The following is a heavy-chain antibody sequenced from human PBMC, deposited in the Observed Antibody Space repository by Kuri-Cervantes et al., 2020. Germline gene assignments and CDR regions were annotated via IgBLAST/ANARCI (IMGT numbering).Heavy chain of an antibody. Sequence: ASVKVSCKASGYTLSGYYMHWVRQAPGQGLEWMGWINPNSGDTDYAHKFQDWVTMTRDTSINTAYMELVSLRSDDTAVYYYARGGYSYGENRLDYYMDVWGKGTTVTVSS. CDR3: ARGGYSYGENRLDYYMDV. J-gene: IGHJ6*03. CDR2: INPNSGDT. D-gene: IGHD5-18*01. CDR1: GYTLSGYY. V-gene: IGHV1-2*04.